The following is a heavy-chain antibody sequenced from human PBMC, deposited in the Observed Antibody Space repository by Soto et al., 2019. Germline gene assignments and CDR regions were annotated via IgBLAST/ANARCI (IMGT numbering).Heavy chain of an antibody. J-gene: IGHJ1*01. CDR3: AFGHRHSRIYTGDS. Sequence: SVKVSCKASGFTFTSSAVQWVRQARGQRLEWIGWIVVGSGNTNYAQKFQERVTITRDMSTSTAYMELSSLRSEDTAVYYCAFGHRHSRIYTGDSRGQGTLVIVSA. V-gene: IGHV1-58*01. CDR2: IVVGSGNT. CDR1: GFTFTSSA. D-gene: IGHD1-26*01.